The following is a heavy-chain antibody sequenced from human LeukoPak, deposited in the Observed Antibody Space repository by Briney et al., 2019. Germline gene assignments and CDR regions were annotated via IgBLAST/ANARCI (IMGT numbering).Heavy chain of an antibody. Sequence: GGSLRLSCAASGFTFSSYAMSWVRQAPGRGLEWVSAISGSGGSTYYADSVKGRFTISRDNSKNTLYLQMNSLRAEDTAVYYCAKAGGYYDILTGYYAFDYWGQGTLVTVSS. CDR2: ISGSGGST. J-gene: IGHJ4*02. CDR1: GFTFSSYA. V-gene: IGHV3-23*01. CDR3: AKAGGYYDILTGYYAFDY. D-gene: IGHD3-9*01.